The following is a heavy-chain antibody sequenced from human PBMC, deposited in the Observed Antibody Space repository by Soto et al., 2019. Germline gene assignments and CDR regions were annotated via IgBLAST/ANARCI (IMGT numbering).Heavy chain of an antibody. V-gene: IGHV3-9*01. J-gene: IGHJ3*02. CDR3: AKSDAFDI. Sequence: EVQLVESGGGLVQPGRSLRLSCAASGFTFDDYAMHWVQQAPGKGLEWVSGISWNSGSIGYADSVKGRFTISRDNAKNSLYLQMNSLRAEDTALYYCAKSDAFDIWGQGTMVTVSS. CDR2: ISWNSGSI. CDR1: GFTFDDYA.